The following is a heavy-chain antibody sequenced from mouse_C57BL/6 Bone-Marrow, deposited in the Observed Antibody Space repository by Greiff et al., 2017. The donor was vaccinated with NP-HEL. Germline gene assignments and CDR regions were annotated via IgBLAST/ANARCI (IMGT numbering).Heavy chain of an antibody. CDR2: IFPGSGSN. Sequence: QVTLKVSGPELVRPGASVKISCKAPGYTFTSHWMQWVRQRPGQGLEWIGEIFPGSGSNDDNEKFKGKATLTVDTSSSTAYMQLSSLTSEDSAVYFCARSHDYDEAWFAYWGQGTLVTVSA. J-gene: IGHJ3*01. CDR3: ARSHDYDEAWFAY. V-gene: IGHV1-56*01. CDR1: GYTFTSHW. D-gene: IGHD2-4*01.